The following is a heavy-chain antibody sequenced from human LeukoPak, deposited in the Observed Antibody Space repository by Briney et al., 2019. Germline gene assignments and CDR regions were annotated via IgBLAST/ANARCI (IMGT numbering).Heavy chain of an antibody. D-gene: IGHD6-13*01. CDR1: GFTFSSYA. CDR3: AKFRSSSWYEGFDY. J-gene: IGHJ4*02. V-gene: IGHV3-23*01. CDR2: ISGSGAGT. Sequence: GGSLRLSCAASGFTFSSYAMSWVRQAPGKGLEWVSAISGSGAGTDYADSVKGRFTISRDNSKSTLYLQMNGLRAEDTAVYYCAKFRSSSWYEGFDYWGQGTLVTVSS.